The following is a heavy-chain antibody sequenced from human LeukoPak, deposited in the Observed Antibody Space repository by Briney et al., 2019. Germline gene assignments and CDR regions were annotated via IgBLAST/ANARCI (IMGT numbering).Heavy chain of an antibody. J-gene: IGHJ4*02. V-gene: IGHV3-43*01. CDR3: ATNSPHSFFDY. CDR1: GFTFDDYT. CDR2: ISWDGGST. D-gene: IGHD4-23*01. Sequence: GGSLRLSCAASGFTFDDYTMHWVRQAPGKGLEWVSLISWDGGSTYYADSVKGRFTISRDNSKNSLYLQMNSLRAEDTAVYYCATNSPHSFFDYWGQGTLVTVSS.